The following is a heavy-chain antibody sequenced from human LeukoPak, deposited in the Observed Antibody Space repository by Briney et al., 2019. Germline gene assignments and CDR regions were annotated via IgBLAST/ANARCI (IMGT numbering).Heavy chain of an antibody. V-gene: IGHV1-2*06. Sequence: ASVKVSCKASEYTFTGYYMHWVRQAPGQGLEWMGRINPNSGGTNYAQKFQGRVTMTRDTSISTAYMELSRLRSDDTAVYYCARVSSVSGDYSRGNDYWGQGTLVTVSS. CDR1: EYTFTGYY. CDR2: INPNSGGT. CDR3: ARVSSVSGDYSRGNDY. J-gene: IGHJ4*02. D-gene: IGHD4-17*01.